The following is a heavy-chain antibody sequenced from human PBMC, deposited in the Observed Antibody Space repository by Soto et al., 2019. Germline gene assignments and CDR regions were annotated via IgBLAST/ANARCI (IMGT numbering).Heavy chain of an antibody. J-gene: IGHJ4*02. D-gene: IGHD3-10*01. CDR2: SRNKAKSYTT. CDR3: ARVLDSYDY. CDR1: GFTFSDHY. V-gene: IGHV3-72*01. Sequence: PGGSLRLSCAASGFTFSDHYMDWFRQAPGKGPEWVARSRNKAKSYTTDYAASVKGRFSISRDDSKNSLYLQMNSLKTEDTAVYYCARVLDSYDYWGQGTQVTVSS.